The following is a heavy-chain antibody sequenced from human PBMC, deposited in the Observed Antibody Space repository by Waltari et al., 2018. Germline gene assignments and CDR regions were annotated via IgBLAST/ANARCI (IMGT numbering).Heavy chain of an antibody. CDR1: GFSFSSYW. CDR3: ARDPSFGDFEAYFDY. CDR2: INSDGSKI. V-gene: IGHV3-74*01. J-gene: IGHJ4*02. D-gene: IGHD4-17*01. Sequence: EVQLAESGGGLVQPGGSLRLSCAVSGFSFSSYWLHWVRQSPGKGLVWVSQINSDGSKIDDADSVKGRFTISRDNTKNTLYLEMNSLRAEDTAVYYCARDPSFGDFEAYFDYWGQGTLVTVSS.